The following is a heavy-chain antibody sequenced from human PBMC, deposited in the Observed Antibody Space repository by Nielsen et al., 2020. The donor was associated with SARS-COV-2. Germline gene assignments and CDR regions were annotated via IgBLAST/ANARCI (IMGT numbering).Heavy chain of an antibody. D-gene: IGHD2-15*01. J-gene: IGHJ4*02. CDR3: ARSEGYCSGGSCYPLDY. Sequence: GGSLRLSCAASGFTFSSYAMSWVRQAPGKGLEWVSAISGSGGSTYYADSVKGRFTISRDNSKNTLYLQMNSLRAEDTAVYYCARSEGYCSGGSCYPLDYWGQGTLVTVSS. V-gene: IGHV3-23*01. CDR2: ISGSGGST. CDR1: GFTFSSYA.